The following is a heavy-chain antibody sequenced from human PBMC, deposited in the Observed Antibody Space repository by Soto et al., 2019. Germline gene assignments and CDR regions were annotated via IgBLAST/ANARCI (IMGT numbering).Heavy chain of an antibody. J-gene: IGHJ5*02. D-gene: IGHD1-1*01. CDR3: ARSRQGLFDP. V-gene: IGHV4-34*01. Sequence: PSETLSLTCAVYGGSFSGYYWSWIRQPPGKGLEWIGEINHSGSTNYNPSLKSRVTISVDTSKTQFSLKLSSLTAADTAVYYCARSRQGLFDPWGQGTLVTVS. CDR2: INHSGST. CDR1: GGSFSGYY.